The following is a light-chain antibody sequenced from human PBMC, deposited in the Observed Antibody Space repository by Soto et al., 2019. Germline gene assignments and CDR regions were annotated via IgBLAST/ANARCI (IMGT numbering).Light chain of an antibody. J-gene: IGKJ5*01. CDR2: GAS. Sequence: EIVLTQSPGTLSLSPGERATLSCRASQSVTSNYLAWYQQKPGQAPRLLISGASSRATGIPDRFSGSGSGTDFILIISRLETEDFDVYYCQQYGSSPITVGQGTRLEIQ. V-gene: IGKV3-20*01. CDR3: QQYGSSPIT. CDR1: QSVTSNY.